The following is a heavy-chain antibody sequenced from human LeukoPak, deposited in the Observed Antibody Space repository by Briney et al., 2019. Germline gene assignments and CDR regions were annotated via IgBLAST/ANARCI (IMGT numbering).Heavy chain of an antibody. CDR2: IYYSGST. J-gene: IGHJ4*02. CDR3: ARGGDILAKTNLDY. CDR1: GGSISSGDYY. Sequence: SQTLSLTCTVSGGSISSGDYYWSWIRQPPGKGLEWIGYIYYSGSTYYNPSLKSRVTISVDTSKNQFSLKLSSVTAADTAVYYCARGGDILAKTNLDYWGQGTLVTVSS. D-gene: IGHD3-16*02. V-gene: IGHV4-30-4*08.